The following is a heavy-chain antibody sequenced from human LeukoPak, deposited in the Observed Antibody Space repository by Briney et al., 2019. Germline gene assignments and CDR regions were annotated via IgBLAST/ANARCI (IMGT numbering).Heavy chain of an antibody. CDR3: ARDFGLRCSGGTCYSVYYYGMDV. CDR1: GFTFSNYW. D-gene: IGHD2-15*01. J-gene: IGHJ6*04. CDR2: IKTDGSDK. Sequence: PGGSLRLSCAASGFTFSNYWMSWVRQAPGKGPEWVGDIKTDGSDKYYVGSVKGRFTISRDNAKNSLYLQMNSLRAEDTAVYYCARDFGLRCSGGTCYSVYYYGMDVWGKGTTVTVSS. V-gene: IGHV3-7*03.